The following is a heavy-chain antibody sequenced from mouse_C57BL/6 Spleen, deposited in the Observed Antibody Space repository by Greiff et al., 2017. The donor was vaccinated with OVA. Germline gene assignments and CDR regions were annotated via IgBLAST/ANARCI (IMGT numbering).Heavy chain of an antibody. V-gene: IGHV5-17*01. D-gene: IGHD1-1*02. Sequence: EVMLVESGGGLVKPGGSLKLSCAASGFTFSDYGMHWVRQAPEKGLEWVAYISSGSSTIYYADTVKGRFTISRDNAKNTLFLQMTSLRSEDTAMYYCARGGGDYAMDYWGQGTSVTVSS. CDR2: ISSGSSTI. CDR1: GFTFSDYG. J-gene: IGHJ4*01. CDR3: ARGGGDYAMDY.